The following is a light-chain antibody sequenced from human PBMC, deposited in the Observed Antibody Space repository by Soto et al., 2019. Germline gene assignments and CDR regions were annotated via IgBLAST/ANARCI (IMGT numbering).Light chain of an antibody. CDR2: AAS. CDR3: QQSYTTPLT. Sequence: DIRMTQSPYSLSASVGDTVTITCRASQSISTYLNWYQQKPGKAPELLIYAASSLQSGVPLRFTGSGSGTDFTLTIISLQPEDFASYYCQQSYTTPLTFGGGTKVEIK. J-gene: IGKJ4*01. CDR1: QSISTY. V-gene: IGKV1-39*01.